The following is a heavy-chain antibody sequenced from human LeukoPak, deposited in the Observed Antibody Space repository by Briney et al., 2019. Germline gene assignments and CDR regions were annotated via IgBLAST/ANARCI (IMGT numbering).Heavy chain of an antibody. CDR1: GGSISSYY. V-gene: IGHV4-4*07. J-gene: IGHJ4*02. D-gene: IGHD1-26*01. Sequence: SSETLSLTCTVSGGSISSYYWSWIRQPAGKGLEWIGRIYTSGSTNYNPSLKSRVTMSVDTSKNQFSPKLSSVTAADTAVYYCARSMGGSYLGYYFDYWGQGTLVTVSS. CDR3: ARSMGGSYLGYYFDY. CDR2: IYTSGST.